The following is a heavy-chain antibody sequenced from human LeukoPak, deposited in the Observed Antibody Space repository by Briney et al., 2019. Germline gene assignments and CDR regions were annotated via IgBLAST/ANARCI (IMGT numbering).Heavy chain of an antibody. Sequence: PGGSLRLSCTASGFTFSVHWMSWVRQVPGKGLEWVATMNPDGRHTYYVDSVKGRFTISTDNAKNSLLLQMDSLRVEDTAVYYCAADCGDNWGQGTLVTVSS. J-gene: IGHJ4*02. D-gene: IGHD2-21*02. CDR2: MNPDGRHT. V-gene: IGHV3-7*01. CDR1: GFTFSVHW. CDR3: AADCGDN.